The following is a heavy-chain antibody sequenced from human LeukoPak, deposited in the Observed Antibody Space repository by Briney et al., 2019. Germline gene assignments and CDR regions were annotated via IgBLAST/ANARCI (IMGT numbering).Heavy chain of an antibody. J-gene: IGHJ4*02. CDR2: INTNTGNP. D-gene: IGHD3-22*01. CDR3: ARDLPYDSSGYSPPHLFDY. Sequence: ASVKVSCKASGYTFTSYAMNWVRQAPGQGLEWMGWINTNTGNPTYAQGSTGRFVFSLDTSVSTAYLQISSLKAEDTAVYYCARDLPYDSSGYSPPHLFDYWGQGTLVTVSS. CDR1: GYTFTSYA. V-gene: IGHV7-4-1*02.